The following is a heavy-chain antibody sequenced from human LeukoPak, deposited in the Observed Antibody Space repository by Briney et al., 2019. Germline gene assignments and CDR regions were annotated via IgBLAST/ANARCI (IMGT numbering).Heavy chain of an antibody. CDR1: GFTFDDYA. J-gene: IGHJ3*02. D-gene: IGHD1-20*01. Sequence: GRSLRLSCAASGFTFDDYAMHWVRQAPGKGLEWVTGISWNSGRIGYADSVKGRFTISRDNAKNSLYLQMNSLRAEDTAVYYCARAGITHAFDIWGQGTMVTVSS. CDR3: ARAGITHAFDI. CDR2: ISWNSGRI. V-gene: IGHV3-9*01.